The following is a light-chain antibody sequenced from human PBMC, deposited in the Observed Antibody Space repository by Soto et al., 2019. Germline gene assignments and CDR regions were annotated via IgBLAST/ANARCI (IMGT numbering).Light chain of an antibody. CDR1: QSLLHSNGYNY. CDR3: MQALQTPST. J-gene: IGKJ5*01. V-gene: IGKV2-28*01. Sequence: IVMTQSPLSLPVTPGEPASISCTSSQSLLHSNGYNYLDRYLQKPGQSPQLLISLGSNRASGVPDRFSGSGSGTDFTLRISRMEAEDVGVYYCMQALQTPSTFGQGTRLEIK. CDR2: LGS.